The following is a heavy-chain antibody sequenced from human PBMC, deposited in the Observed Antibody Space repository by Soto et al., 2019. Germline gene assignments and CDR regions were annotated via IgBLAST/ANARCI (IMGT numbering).Heavy chain of an antibody. Sequence: SGGSLRLSCAATGFTFSNYWMHWVRQGPGKGLVWVSRISTDGSSTTYADSVKGRFTISRDNAKNTLYLQMNSLRAEDTAVYYCARDPNIVLVPAALRSYYYYYGMDVWGQGTTVTVSS. V-gene: IGHV3-74*01. CDR2: ISTDGSST. J-gene: IGHJ6*02. CDR3: ARDPNIVLVPAALRSYYYYYGMDV. D-gene: IGHD2-2*01. CDR1: GFTFSNYW.